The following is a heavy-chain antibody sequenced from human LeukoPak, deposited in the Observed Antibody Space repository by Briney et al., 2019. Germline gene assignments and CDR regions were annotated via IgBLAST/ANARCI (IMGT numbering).Heavy chain of an antibody. CDR2: INHSGST. CDR3: ARGRIAVAGDFDY. J-gene: IGHJ4*02. CDR1: GGSFSGYY. V-gene: IGHV4-34*01. Sequence: SETLSLTCAVYGGSFSGYYWSWIRQPPGKGLEWIGEINHSGSTNYNPSLKSRVTISVDTSKNQFSLKLSSVTAADTAVYYCARGRIAVAGDFDYWGQGTLVTVSS. D-gene: IGHD6-19*01.